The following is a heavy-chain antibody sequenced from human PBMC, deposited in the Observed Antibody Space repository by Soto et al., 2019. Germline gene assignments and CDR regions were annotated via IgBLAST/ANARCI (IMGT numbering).Heavy chain of an antibody. V-gene: IGHV1-18*04. CDR1: GYTFTNYG. CDR2: ISAYNGNT. J-gene: IGHJ5*02. Sequence: GGSVKVSCRASGYTFTNYGINWVRQAPGQGLECMGWISAYNGNTKYTQKLQGRVTVTTDTSTSTAYMELRSLISDDTAVYYCARDGFNIYYYDSSGPRWFDPWGQGTLVTVSS. CDR3: ARDGFNIYYYDSSGPRWFDP. D-gene: IGHD3-22*01.